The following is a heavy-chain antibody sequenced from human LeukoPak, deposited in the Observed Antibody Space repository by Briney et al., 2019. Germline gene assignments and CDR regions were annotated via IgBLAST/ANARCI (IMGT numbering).Heavy chain of an antibody. J-gene: IGHJ3*02. D-gene: IGHD4-23*01. CDR3: ARWGYYGGNIRGAFDI. CDR2: IYYSGST. V-gene: IGHV4-59*01. CDR1: GGSISSYY. Sequence: PSETLSLTCTVSGGSISSYYWSWIRQPPGKGLEWIGYIYYSGSTNYNPSLKSRVTISVDTSKNQFSLKLSSVTAADTAVYYCARWGYYGGNIRGAFDIWGQGTMVTVSS.